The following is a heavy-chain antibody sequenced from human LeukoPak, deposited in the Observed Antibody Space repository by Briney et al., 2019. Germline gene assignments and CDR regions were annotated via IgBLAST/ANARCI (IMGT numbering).Heavy chain of an antibody. J-gene: IGHJ1*01. Sequence: GGSLRLSCAASGFTFSSYAMSWVRQAPGKGLEWVSAISGSGGSTYYADPVKGRFTFSRDNSKNTLYLQMNSLRAEDTAVYYCAKEEGYYYDSGGYYVEYFQHWGQGTLVTVSS. V-gene: IGHV3-23*01. CDR1: GFTFSSYA. CDR3: AKEEGYYYDSGGYYVEYFQH. D-gene: IGHD3-22*01. CDR2: ISGSGGST.